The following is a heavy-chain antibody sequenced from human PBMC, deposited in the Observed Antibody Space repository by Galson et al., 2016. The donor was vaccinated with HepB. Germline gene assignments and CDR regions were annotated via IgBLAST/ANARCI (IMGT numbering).Heavy chain of an antibody. Sequence: SVKVSCKASGYTFTSYDIRWVQQAPGQGLEWMGWISAYNGKTNYAQKLQGRVTMTTDTSTSTAYMDLRSLRSDDTAVYYCARGDFLGYWGQGTLVTVSS. CDR1: GYTFTSYD. V-gene: IGHV1-18*01. CDR3: ARGDFLGY. D-gene: IGHD3/OR15-3a*01. CDR2: ISAYNGKT. J-gene: IGHJ4*02.